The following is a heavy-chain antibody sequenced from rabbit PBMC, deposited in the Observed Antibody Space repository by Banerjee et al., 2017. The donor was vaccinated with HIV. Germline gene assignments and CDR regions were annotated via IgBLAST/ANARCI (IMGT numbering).Heavy chain of an antibody. CDR2: IWTGSSGST. CDR1: GFSFSSGYD. V-gene: IGHV1S40*01. J-gene: IGHJ6*01. Sequence: QSLEESGGDLVKPGASLTLTCTASGFSFSSGYDMCWVRQAPGKGLEWIACIWTGSSGSTIYASWAKGRFTISKTSSTTVTLQMTSLTAADTATYFCARDKRYYYGMDLWGPGTLVTVS. CDR3: ARDKRYYYGMDL.